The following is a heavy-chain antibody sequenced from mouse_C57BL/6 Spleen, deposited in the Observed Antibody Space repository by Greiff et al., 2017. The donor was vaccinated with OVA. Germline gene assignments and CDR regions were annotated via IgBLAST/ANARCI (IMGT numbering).Heavy chain of an antibody. CDR2: ISSGSSTI. J-gene: IGHJ1*03. Sequence: EVKLVESGGGLVKPGGSLKLSCAASGFTFSDYGMHWVRQAPEKGLEWVAYISSGSSTIYYADTVKGRFTISRDNAKNTLFLQMTSLRSEDTAMYYCARPFFYGSSSHWYFDVWGTGTTVTVSS. CDR3: ARPFFYGSSSHWYFDV. V-gene: IGHV5-17*01. CDR1: GFTFSDYG. D-gene: IGHD1-1*01.